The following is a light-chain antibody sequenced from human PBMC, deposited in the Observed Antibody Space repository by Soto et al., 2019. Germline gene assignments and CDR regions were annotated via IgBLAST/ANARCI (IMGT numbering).Light chain of an antibody. Sequence: EIVLTQSPGTLSLSPGERATLSCGASQSVSILLAWYQQKPGQAPRLLIHGATTRATGIPARFSGSGSGTDFTLTISSLEPEDFAVYYCQQRSNWPPRGTFGPGTKVDIK. CDR3: QQRSNWPPRGT. CDR2: GAT. CDR1: QSVSIL. V-gene: IGKV3-11*01. J-gene: IGKJ3*01.